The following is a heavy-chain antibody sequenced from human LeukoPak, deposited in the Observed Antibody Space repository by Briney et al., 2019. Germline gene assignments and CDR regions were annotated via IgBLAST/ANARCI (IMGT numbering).Heavy chain of an antibody. CDR3: ERAGLVGDEGWFDP. Sequence: ASVKVSCKSSAYTFIYFYIHLVRQAPGQGLEWMGWTNPKNGGTNYAQKFQGRVTITRYTSISKAYMELSRMSSDDTAMYDYERAGLVGDEGWFDPWGQGTLVTVSS. CDR1: AYTFIYFY. CDR2: TNPKNGGT. V-gene: IGHV1-2*02. J-gene: IGHJ5*02. D-gene: IGHD1-26*01.